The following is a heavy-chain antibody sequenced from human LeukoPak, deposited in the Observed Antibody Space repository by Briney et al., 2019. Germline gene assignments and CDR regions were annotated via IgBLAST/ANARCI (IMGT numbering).Heavy chain of an antibody. V-gene: IGHV4-61*02. J-gene: IGHJ4*02. Sequence: SQTLSLTCTVSGGSVSSGSYYWSWIRQPAGKELEWIGRISTSGNTNYNPSLRSRVTIPRDMSKNQFSLRLSSVTAADTAVYYCAGQVGYFDYWGQGTLVTVSS. CDR3: AGQVGYFDY. CDR2: ISTSGNT. CDR1: GGSVSSGSYY. D-gene: IGHD1-26*01.